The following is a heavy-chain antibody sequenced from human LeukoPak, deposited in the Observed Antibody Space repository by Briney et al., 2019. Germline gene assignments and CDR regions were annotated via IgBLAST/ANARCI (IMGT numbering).Heavy chain of an antibody. CDR1: GYTFTSND. J-gene: IGHJ4*02. D-gene: IGHD4-17*01. CDR3: ARPTTGSNFDY. Sequence: ASVKVSCKASGYTFTSNDINWVRQAPGQGLEWMGWINPNSGGTNYAQKLQGRVTMTRDTSISTAYLELSRLRSDDTAVYYCARPTTGSNFDYWGQGTLVTVSS. CDR2: INPNSGGT. V-gene: IGHV1-2*02.